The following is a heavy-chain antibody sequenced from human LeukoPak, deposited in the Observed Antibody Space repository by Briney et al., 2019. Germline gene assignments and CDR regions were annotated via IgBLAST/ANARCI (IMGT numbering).Heavy chain of an antibody. CDR3: AKGGAGEWELDSQESWFDP. CDR2: ISYDGSNK. V-gene: IGHV3-30*04. D-gene: IGHD1-26*01. Sequence: GGSLRLSCAASGFTFSSYAMHWVRQAPGKGLEWVAVISYDGSNKYYADSVKGRFTISRDNSKNTLYLQMNSLRAEDTAVYYCAKGGAGEWELDSQESWFDPWGQGTLVTVSS. CDR1: GFTFSSYA. J-gene: IGHJ5*02.